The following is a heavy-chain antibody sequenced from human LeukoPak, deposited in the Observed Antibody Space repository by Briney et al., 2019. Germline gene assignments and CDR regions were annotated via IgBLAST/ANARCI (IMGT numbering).Heavy chain of an antibody. J-gene: IGHJ5*02. CDR1: GFTFSSYA. Sequence: GGSLRLSCAASGFTFSSYAMSWVRQAPGKGLEWVSAISGSGGSTYYADSVKSRFTISRDNSKNTLYLQMNSLRAEDTAVYYCAKDPRYCSSTSCYISPNWFDPWGQGTLVTVSS. V-gene: IGHV3-23*01. CDR3: AKDPRYCSSTSCYISPNWFDP. D-gene: IGHD2-2*02. CDR2: ISGSGGST.